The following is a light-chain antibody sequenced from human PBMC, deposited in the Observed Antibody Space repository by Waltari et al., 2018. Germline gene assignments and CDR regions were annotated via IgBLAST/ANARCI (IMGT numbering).Light chain of an antibody. CDR2: WAS. Sequence: DIVMTQSPDSLAVSLGERATINCNSSQSVLYSSNNKNYLAWYQQKPGQPPKLLIYWASTRESGVPDRYSGSGSGTDVTLAISCLQAEDVAVYYCQQYYSTPRTFGQGTKVEIK. V-gene: IGKV4-1*01. J-gene: IGKJ1*01. CDR3: QQYYSTPRT. CDR1: QSVLYSSNNKNY.